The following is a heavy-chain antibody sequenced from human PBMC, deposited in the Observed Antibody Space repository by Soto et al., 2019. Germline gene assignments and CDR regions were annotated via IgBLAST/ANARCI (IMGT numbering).Heavy chain of an antibody. J-gene: IGHJ3*02. Sequence: SETLSLTCTVSGGSISSYYWSWIRQPPGKGLEWIGYIYYSGSTYYNPSLKSRVTISVDTSKNQFSLKLSSVTAADTAVYYCARVARYCSSTSCYESGDDAFDIWGQGTMVTVSS. CDR1: GGSISSYY. CDR3: ARVARYCSSTSCYESGDDAFDI. V-gene: IGHV4-59*01. D-gene: IGHD2-2*01. CDR2: IYYSGST.